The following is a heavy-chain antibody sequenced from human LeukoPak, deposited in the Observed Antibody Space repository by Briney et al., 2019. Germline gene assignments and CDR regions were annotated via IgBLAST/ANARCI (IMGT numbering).Heavy chain of an antibody. CDR2: ISYDGSNK. J-gene: IGHJ4*02. CDR3: ATPRKGAVAGAFDY. CDR1: GFTFSSYA. D-gene: IGHD6-19*01. V-gene: IGHV3-30-3*01. Sequence: GGSLRLSCAASGFTFSSYAMHWVRQAPGKGLEWVAVISYDGSNKYYADSVKGRFTISRDNSKNTLYLQMNSLRAEDTAVYYCATPRKGAVAGAFDYWGQGTLVTVSS.